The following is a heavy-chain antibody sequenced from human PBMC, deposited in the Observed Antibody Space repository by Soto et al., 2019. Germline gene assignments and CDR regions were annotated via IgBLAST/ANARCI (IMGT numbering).Heavy chain of an antibody. J-gene: IGHJ3*02. V-gene: IGHV1-46*03. CDR2: INPDIGVT. D-gene: IGHD2-21*01. CDR1: GYTFTNYY. Sequence: QMQLVQSGAEVRKPGASVKVSCKASGYTFTNYYINWVRQVPGQGLEWMGVINPDIGVTNYAQKFQGRVTMTRDTSTSTVSMELSSLRSEDTAVYYCARALGTVVVLTPDTLDIWVQGTVVTVSS. CDR3: ARALGTVVVLTPDTLDI.